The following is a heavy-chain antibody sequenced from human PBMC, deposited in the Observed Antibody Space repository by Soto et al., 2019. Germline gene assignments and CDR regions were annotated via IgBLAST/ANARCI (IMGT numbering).Heavy chain of an antibody. J-gene: IGHJ4*02. V-gene: IGHV4-61*01. D-gene: IGHD4-17*01. CDR1: VACASNKTYY. Sequence: NPSETLSHTCSVSVACASNKTYYWSWLRQPPGKRLEWLGYVYYSGTTNYTPSLKGRVTMSVDLSKNQFSLRLTSVTAADTALYYCARTTAVFNSLPATSDFYTWGLEDLVTISS. CDR3: ARTTAVFNSLPATSDFYT. CDR2: VYYSGTT.